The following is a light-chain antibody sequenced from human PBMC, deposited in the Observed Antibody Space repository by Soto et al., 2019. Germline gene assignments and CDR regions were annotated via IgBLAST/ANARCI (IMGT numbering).Light chain of an antibody. Sequence: QAVVTQPPSASGTPGQRVTISCSGSSSNIVTNTVIWYQQLPGAAPKLLIYSDNQRPSGVPDRFSGSKSGTSASLAISGLQSEDEADYYCAAWDVSLVVFGGGTKLTVL. V-gene: IGLV1-44*01. CDR1: SSNIVTNT. J-gene: IGLJ2*01. CDR2: SDN. CDR3: AAWDVSLVV.